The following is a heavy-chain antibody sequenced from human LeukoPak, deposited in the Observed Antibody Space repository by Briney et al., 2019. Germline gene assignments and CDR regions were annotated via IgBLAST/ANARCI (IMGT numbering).Heavy chain of an antibody. V-gene: IGHV3-74*01. CDR2: IKYDASST. CDR1: GFTFSSHW. Sequence: GGSLRLSCADSGFTFSSHWMHWVRQAPGKGLVWVSRIKYDASSTSYADSVKGRFTISRDNAKNTLYLQMHSLRAEDTAVYARGATYAYYQDYWGQGTLVTVSS. CDR3: GATYAYYQDY. D-gene: IGHD1-26*01. J-gene: IGHJ4*02.